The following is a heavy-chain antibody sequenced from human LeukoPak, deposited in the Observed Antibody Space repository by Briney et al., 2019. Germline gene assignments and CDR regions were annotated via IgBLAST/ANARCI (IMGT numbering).Heavy chain of an antibody. Sequence: SETLSLTCTVSGDSLSSSSYYWGWIRQPPGKGLEWIGSIYYSGSTYYNPSLKSRVTISVDTSKNQFSLKLNSVSAADTAVHYCARSLSVAGLTWGQGTLVAVSS. CDR1: GDSLSSSSYY. J-gene: IGHJ5*02. D-gene: IGHD6-19*01. V-gene: IGHV4-39*01. CDR2: IYYSGST. CDR3: ARSLSVAGLT.